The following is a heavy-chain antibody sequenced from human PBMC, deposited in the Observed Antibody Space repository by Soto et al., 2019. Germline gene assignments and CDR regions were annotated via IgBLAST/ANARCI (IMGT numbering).Heavy chain of an antibody. V-gene: IGHV4-31*03. CDR2: IYYSGST. CDR1: GGSISSGGYY. CDR3: AREYVAAAGTTRYYYYYGMDV. D-gene: IGHD6-13*01. J-gene: IGHJ6*02. Sequence: SETLSLTCTVSGGSISSGGYYWSWIRQHPGKGLEWIGYIYYSGSTDYNPSLKSRVTISVDTSKNQFSLKLSSVTAADTAVYYCAREYVAAAGTTRYYYYYGMDVWDQGTTVTVSS.